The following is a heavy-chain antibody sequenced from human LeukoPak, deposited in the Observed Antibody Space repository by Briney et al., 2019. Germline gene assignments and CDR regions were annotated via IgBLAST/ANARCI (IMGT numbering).Heavy chain of an antibody. J-gene: IGHJ4*02. V-gene: IGHV3-66*01. D-gene: IGHD6-13*01. Sequence: GGSLRLSCAASGXTVSSNYVSWVRQAPGKGRECVSVIYSGGRTYYADSVKGRFTISRDNSKNTLYLQMNSLRAEDTAVYYCASIVAAGKGYFDYWGQGTLVTVSS. CDR2: IYSGGRT. CDR1: GXTVSSNY. CDR3: ASIVAAGKGYFDY.